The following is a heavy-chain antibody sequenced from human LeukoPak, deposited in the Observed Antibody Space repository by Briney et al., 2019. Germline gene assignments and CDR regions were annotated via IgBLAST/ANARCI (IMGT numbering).Heavy chain of an antibody. CDR2: INPNNGGT. J-gene: IGHJ6*02. CDR3: ARGGPVGAPTLAYYQYYAMDV. D-gene: IGHD1-26*01. V-gene: IGHV1-2*04. CDR1: GYAFTANY. Sequence: GASVKVSCMTSGYAFTANYIHWVRQAPGQGLEWMGWINPNNGGTRCAQKFQGWVTMTRDRSINTVYMEFSGLKSDDTATYFCARGGPVGAPTLAYYQYYAMDVWGQGTTVTVSS.